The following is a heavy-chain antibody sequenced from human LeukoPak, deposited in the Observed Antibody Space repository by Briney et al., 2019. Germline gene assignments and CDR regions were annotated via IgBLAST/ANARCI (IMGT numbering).Heavy chain of an antibody. CDR3: ARDEYYYDSSGYYS. D-gene: IGHD3-22*01. CDR2: INPNSGGT. CDR1: GYTFTGYY. J-gene: IGHJ4*02. Sequence: GASVKVSCKASGYTFTGYYMHWVRQAPGQGLEWMGRINPNSGGTNYAQKFQGRVTMTRDTSISTAYTELTRLRSDDTAVYYCARDEYYYDSSGYYSWGQGTLVTVSS. V-gene: IGHV1-2*06.